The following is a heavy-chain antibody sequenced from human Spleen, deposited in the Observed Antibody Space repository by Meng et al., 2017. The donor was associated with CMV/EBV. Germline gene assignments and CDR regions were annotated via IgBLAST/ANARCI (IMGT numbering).Heavy chain of an antibody. V-gene: IGHV4-34*01. CDR1: GGSFSGYY. CDR2: INHSGST. J-gene: IGHJ4*02. Sequence: SETLSLTCAVYGGSFSGYYWSWIRQPPGKGLEWIGEINHSGSTNYNPSLKSRVTISVDTSKNQFSLKLSSVTAADTAVYYCARVGQYSSGWYNDYWGQGTLVTVSS. CDR3: ARVGQYSSGWYNDY. D-gene: IGHD6-13*01.